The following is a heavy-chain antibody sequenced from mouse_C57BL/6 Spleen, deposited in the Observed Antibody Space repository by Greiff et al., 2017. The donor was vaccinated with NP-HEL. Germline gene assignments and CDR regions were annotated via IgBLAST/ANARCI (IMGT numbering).Heavy chain of an antibody. V-gene: IGHV1-4*01. CDR1: GYTFTSYT. J-gene: IGHJ2*01. CDR3: ERQFDY. CDR2: INPSSGYT. Sequence: QVQLKQSGAELARPGASVKMSCKASGYTFTSYTMHWVKQRPGQGLEWIGYINPSSGYTKSNQKLKDKATLTADKSSSTAYMQLSSLTSEYSAVNDCERQFDYWGQGTTLTVSS.